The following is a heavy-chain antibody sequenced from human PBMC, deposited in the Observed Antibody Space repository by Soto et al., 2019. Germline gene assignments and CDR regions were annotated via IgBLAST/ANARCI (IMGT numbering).Heavy chain of an antibody. CDR3: ARRISSWYFDY. J-gene: IGHJ4*02. CDR2: ISGSGDST. D-gene: IGHD6-13*01. CDR1: GFTFSSYA. Sequence: EVQLLESGGGLVQPGGSLRLSRAASGFTFSSYAMNWVRQAPGKGLEWVSVISGSGDSTYYADSVKGRFTISRDNSKNTLYLQMNSLRAEDTAIYYCARRISSWYFDYWGQGTLVTVSS. V-gene: IGHV3-23*01.